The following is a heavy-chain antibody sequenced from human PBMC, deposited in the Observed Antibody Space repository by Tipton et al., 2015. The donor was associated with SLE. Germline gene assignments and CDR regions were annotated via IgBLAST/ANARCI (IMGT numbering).Heavy chain of an antibody. Sequence: TLSLTCTVSGGSISSSSYYWSWIRQPPGKGLEWIGEINHSGSTNYNPSLKSRVTISVDTSKNQFSLKLSSVTAADTAVYYCARDSEQQLVLDYWGQGTLVTVSS. D-gene: IGHD6-13*01. CDR3: ARDSEQQLVLDY. CDR2: INHSGST. V-gene: IGHV4-39*07. J-gene: IGHJ4*02. CDR1: GGSISSSSYY.